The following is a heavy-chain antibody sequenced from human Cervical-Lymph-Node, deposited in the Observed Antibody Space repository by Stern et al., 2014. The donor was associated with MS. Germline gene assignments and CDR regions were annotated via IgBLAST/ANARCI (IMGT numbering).Heavy chain of an antibody. Sequence: EQLVESGGGVVPPGRSLRLSCAASGFTFSSYDMHWVRQAPGQGLEWVAVISYDVSNKYYADSVKGRFPISRDNSKNTLYLQMNSLRAEDTAVYYCAKGPVWNWYFDLWGRGTLVTVSS. D-gene: IGHD3-16*01. CDR2: ISYDVSNK. J-gene: IGHJ2*01. CDR1: GFTFSSYD. V-gene: IGHV3-30*18. CDR3: AKGPVWNWYFDL.